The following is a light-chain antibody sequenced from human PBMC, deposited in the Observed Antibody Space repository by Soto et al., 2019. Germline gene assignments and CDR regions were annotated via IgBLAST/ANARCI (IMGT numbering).Light chain of an antibody. CDR2: EAT. CDR1: QSIDTW. J-gene: IGKJ2*01. V-gene: IGKV1-5*01. CDR3: QQYSSHSGT. Sequence: DIPMTQSPSTLSASVGDRVIITCRASQSIDTWLAWYQHKPGRAPEVLISEATSLERGVPSRFSGSGSGTDFSLTISSLQPDDFATYYCQQYSSHSGTFGQGNKLEVK.